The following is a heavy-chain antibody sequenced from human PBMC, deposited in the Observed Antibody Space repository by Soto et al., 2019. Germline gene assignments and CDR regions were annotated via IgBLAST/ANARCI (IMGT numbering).Heavy chain of an antibody. J-gene: IGHJ6*02. Sequence: ASVKVSCKASGGTFSSYAISWVRQAPGQGLEWMGGIIPIFGTANYAQKFQGRVTITADESTSTAYMELSSLRSEDTAVYYCARAGLLRAYYYGMDVWGQGTTVTVSS. V-gene: IGHV1-69*13. CDR1: GGTFSSYA. CDR3: ARAGLLRAYYYGMDV. D-gene: IGHD3-22*01. CDR2: IIPIFGTA.